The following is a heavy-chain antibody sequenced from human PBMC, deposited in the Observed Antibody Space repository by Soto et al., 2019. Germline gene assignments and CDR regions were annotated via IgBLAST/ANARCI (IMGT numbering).Heavy chain of an antibody. CDR3: AHLYDSSGYFGY. Sequence: SGPTLVNPTQTLTLTCTFSGFSLSTSGVGVGWIRQPPGKAPEWLALIYWDDLKRYSPSLKSRLTITKDTSKNQVVLTMTKMDPVDTATYYCAHLYDSSGYFGYWGQGTLVTVSS. CDR1: GFSLSTSGVG. D-gene: IGHD3-22*01. J-gene: IGHJ4*02. V-gene: IGHV2-5*02. CDR2: IYWDDLK.